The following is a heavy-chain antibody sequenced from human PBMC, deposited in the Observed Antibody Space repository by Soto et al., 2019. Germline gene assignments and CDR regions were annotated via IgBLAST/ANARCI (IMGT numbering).Heavy chain of an antibody. D-gene: IGHD2-2*01. CDR2: IYYSGST. J-gene: IGHJ5*02. CDR1: GVSISSGGYY. CDR3: AGHTIVGEPPGWVDP. Sequence: SETLSLTCTVSGVSISSGGYYWSWIRQHPGKGLEWIGYIYYSGSTYYNPSLKSRVTISVDTSKNQFSLKLSSVTAADTAVYYCAGHTIVGEPPGWVDPWGQGTLVAVSS. V-gene: IGHV4-31*03.